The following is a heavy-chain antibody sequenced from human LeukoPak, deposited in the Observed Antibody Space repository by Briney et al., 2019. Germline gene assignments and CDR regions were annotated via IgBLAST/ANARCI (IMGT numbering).Heavy chain of an antibody. CDR2: IRSTAKGYET. CDR1: GFTLSGSA. V-gene: IGHV3-73*01. CDR3: TGKYYGSGSYAGFDY. J-gene: IGHJ4*02. D-gene: IGHD3-10*01. Sequence: GGALRLSRAAPGFTLSGSALHRVRQAPGKGLEWVGRIRSTAKGYETAYAASVKGSLTISRDESKNAAYKQMASQTPEHPSVNFCTGKYYGSGSYAGFDYCGEESQVTVSS.